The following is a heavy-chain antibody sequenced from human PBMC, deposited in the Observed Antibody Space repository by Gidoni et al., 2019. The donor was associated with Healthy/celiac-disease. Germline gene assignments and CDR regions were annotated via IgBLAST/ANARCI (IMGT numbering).Heavy chain of an antibody. Sequence: QVQLVQSGAEVKKPGSSVKVSCKASGGTFSSYAISWVRQAPGQGLEWMGGIIPIFGTANYAQKFQGRVTITADESTSTAYMELSSLRSEDTAVYYCARARITMIVVVINDYYYYGMDVWGQGTTVTVSS. J-gene: IGHJ6*02. CDR2: IIPIFGTA. V-gene: IGHV1-69*01. CDR1: GGTFSSYA. CDR3: ARARITMIVVVINDYYYYGMDV. D-gene: IGHD3-22*01.